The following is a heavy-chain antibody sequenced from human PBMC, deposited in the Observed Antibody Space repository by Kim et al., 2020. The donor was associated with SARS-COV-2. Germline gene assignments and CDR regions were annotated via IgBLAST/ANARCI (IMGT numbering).Heavy chain of an antibody. CDR2: IYYSGST. J-gene: IGHJ5*02. CDR1: GGSISSYY. Sequence: SETLSLTCTVSGGSISSYYWSWIRQPPGKGLEWIGYIYYSGSTNYNPSLKSRVTISADTSKNQFSLKLSSVTAADTAIYYCARDQEGDYFSNAFDPWGQGTLVTVSS. D-gene: IGHD4-17*01. CDR3: ARDQEGDYFSNAFDP. V-gene: IGHV4-59*13.